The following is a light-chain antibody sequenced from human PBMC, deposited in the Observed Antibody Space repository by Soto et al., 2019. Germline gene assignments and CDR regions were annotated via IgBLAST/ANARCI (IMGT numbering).Light chain of an antibody. CDR3: XQYNNWPRRT. V-gene: IGKV3-15*01. CDR1: QSVSSN. Sequence: EIVMTQSPATLSVSPGERATLSCRASQSVSSNLAWYQQKPGQAPRLLIYGASTRATGIPARFSGSGSGTEFTLTISXLXXXXXXXXXCXQYNNWPRRTFGQGTKVEIK. CDR2: GAS. J-gene: IGKJ1*01.